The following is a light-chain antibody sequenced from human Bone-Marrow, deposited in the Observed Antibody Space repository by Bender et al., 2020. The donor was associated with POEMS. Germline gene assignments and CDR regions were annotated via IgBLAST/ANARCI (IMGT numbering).Light chain of an antibody. V-gene: IGLV3-21*03. CDR1: NIGSKS. CDR2: DDS. Sequence: SYVLTQPPSVSVAPGKTARISCGGKNIGSKSVHWYHHRPGQAPVLVVYDDSDRPSGIPERFSGSNSGNTATLTISRVEAGDEADYYCQVWDDASDHVIFGGGTKLTVL. J-gene: IGLJ2*01. CDR3: QVWDDASDHVI.